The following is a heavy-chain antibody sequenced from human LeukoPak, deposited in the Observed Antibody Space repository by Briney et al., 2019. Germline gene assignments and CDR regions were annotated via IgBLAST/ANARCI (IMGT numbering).Heavy chain of an antibody. V-gene: IGHV1-2*02. CDR3: ARGGSGSYFSWLDP. CDR1: GYTFTDYY. D-gene: IGHD3-10*01. Sequence: GASVKVSCKPSGYTFTDYYIHWLRQAPGQGLECMGWINPNSGGTNYAQKFQGRVTMTRDTSISTAYMELSRLRSDDTAVYYCARGGSGSYFSWLDPWGQGTLVTVSS. J-gene: IGHJ5*02. CDR2: INPNSGGT.